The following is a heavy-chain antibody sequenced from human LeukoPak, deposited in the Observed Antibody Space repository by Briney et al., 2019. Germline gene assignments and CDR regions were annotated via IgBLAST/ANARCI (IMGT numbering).Heavy chain of an antibody. CDR3: ARDVRFWGATGRWGYYMDV. D-gene: IGHD1-26*01. CDR2: IYTSGST. V-gene: IGHV4-61*02. Sequence: RPSETLSLTCTVSGGSISSGSYYWSWIRQPAGKGPEWIGRIYTSGSTNYNPSLKSRVTISVDTSKNQFSLKLSSVTAADTAVYYCARDVRFWGATGRWGYYMDVWGKGTTVTISS. CDR1: GGSISSGSYY. J-gene: IGHJ6*03.